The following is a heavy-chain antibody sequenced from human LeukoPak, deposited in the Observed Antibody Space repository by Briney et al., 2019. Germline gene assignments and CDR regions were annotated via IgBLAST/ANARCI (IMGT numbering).Heavy chain of an antibody. CDR3: ARGVGDSYFDY. V-gene: IGHV4-30-2*01. J-gene: IGHJ4*02. CDR1: GGSISSGGYS. Sequence: PSETLSHTCAVSGGSISSGGYSWSWIRQPPGKGLEWIGYIYHSGSTYYNPSLKSRVTISVDRSKNQFSLKLSSVTAADTAVYYCARGVGDSYFDYWGQGTLVTVSS. D-gene: IGHD3-10*01. CDR2: IYHSGST.